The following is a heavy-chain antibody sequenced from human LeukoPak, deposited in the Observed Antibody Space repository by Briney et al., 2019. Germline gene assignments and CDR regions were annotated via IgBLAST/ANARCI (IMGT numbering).Heavy chain of an antibody. Sequence: ASVKVSCKASGYTFTSYDINWVRQATGQGLEWMGWMNPNSGNTGYAQKFQGRVTMTRNTSISTAYMGLSRLRSDDTAVYYCARGDESTYYDYVWGSYRSGNNFDYWGQGTLVTVSS. D-gene: IGHD3-16*02. CDR2: MNPNSGNT. CDR3: ARGDESTYYDYVWGSYRSGNNFDY. J-gene: IGHJ4*02. CDR1: GYTFTSYD. V-gene: IGHV1-8*01.